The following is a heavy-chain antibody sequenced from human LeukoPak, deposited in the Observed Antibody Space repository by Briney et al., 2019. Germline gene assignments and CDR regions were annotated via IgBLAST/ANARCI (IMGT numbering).Heavy chain of an antibody. CDR2: VSSSSSDI. D-gene: IGHD5-24*01. CDR1: GFSFISYS. Sequence: GGSLRLSCAASGFSFISYSMNWVRQAPGRGLEWVSSVSSSSSDIYYADSVKGRFTISRDNAKNSLYLQMNSLRAEDTAIYYCARDGDGLKPLDYWGQGTLVIVSS. J-gene: IGHJ4*02. CDR3: ARDGDGLKPLDY. V-gene: IGHV3-21*01.